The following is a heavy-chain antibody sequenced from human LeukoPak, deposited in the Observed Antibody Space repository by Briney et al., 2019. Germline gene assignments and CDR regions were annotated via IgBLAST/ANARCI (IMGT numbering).Heavy chain of an antibody. J-gene: IGHJ4*02. Sequence: GGTLRLSCAASGSTFSSYSMNWVRQAPGKGLEWVSYISSSSSTIYYADSVKGRFTISRDNAKNSLYLQMNSLRAEDTAVYYCAREFYGDYGPTFDYWGQGTLVTVSS. CDR3: AREFYGDYGPTFDY. D-gene: IGHD4-17*01. CDR1: GSTFSSYS. V-gene: IGHV3-48*04. CDR2: ISSSSSTI.